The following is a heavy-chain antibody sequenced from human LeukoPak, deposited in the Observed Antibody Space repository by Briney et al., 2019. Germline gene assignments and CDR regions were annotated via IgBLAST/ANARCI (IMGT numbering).Heavy chain of an antibody. Sequence: GGSLRLSCAASGFTFSTYSINWVRQAPGKGLEWVSYISSDSSTIYYADSLKGRFTISRDNAKNSLSLLMNSLRAEDTAVYYCARSSSVLWWYLDYWGQGTLVTVSS. CDR1: GFTFSTYS. CDR2: ISSDSSTI. D-gene: IGHD2-21*01. V-gene: IGHV3-48*01. J-gene: IGHJ4*02. CDR3: ARSSSVLWWYLDY.